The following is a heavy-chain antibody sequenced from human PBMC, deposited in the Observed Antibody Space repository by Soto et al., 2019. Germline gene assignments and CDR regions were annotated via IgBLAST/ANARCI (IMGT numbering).Heavy chain of an antibody. CDR2: IYTDGST. V-gene: IGHV3-53*01. D-gene: IGHD3-10*01. J-gene: IGHJ5*02. Sequence: GGSLRLSCAASGFIVSRNYMSWVRQAPGKGLEWVSIIYTDGSTHYADSVKGRFTISRENAKNSLYLQMNSLRAEDTAMYYCTRGGIWGVSWNWFDTWGQGTLVTVSS. CDR3: TRGGIWGVSWNWFDT. CDR1: GFIVSRNY.